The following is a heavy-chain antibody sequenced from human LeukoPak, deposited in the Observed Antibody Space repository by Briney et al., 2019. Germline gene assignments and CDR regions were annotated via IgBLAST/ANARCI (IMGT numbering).Heavy chain of an antibody. CDR1: GFTFSSYA. V-gene: IGHV3-23*01. D-gene: IGHD6-19*01. CDR3: AKTDSSGWGAQLCD. CDR2: ISGSGGST. Sequence: PGGSLRLSCAASGFTFSSYAMSWVRQAPGKGLEWVSAISGSGGSTYYADSVKGRFTISRDNSKNTLYLQMNSLRAEDTAVYYCAKTDSSGWGAQLCDWGQGTLVTVSS. J-gene: IGHJ4*02.